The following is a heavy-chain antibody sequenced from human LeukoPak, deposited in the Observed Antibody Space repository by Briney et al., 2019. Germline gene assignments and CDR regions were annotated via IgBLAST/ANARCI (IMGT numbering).Heavy chain of an antibody. CDR3: ARKVAGVWFDP. V-gene: IGHV1-18*04. CDR2: ISGYNGNT. CDR1: GYTFTSYG. Sequence: GASVKVSCKAPGYTFTSYGISWVRQAPGQGLEWMGWISGYNGNTDYAQKLQGRVTMTTETSTSTAYMELRSLRSDDTAVYYCARKVAGVWFDPWGQGTLVTVSS. D-gene: IGHD6-19*01. J-gene: IGHJ5*02.